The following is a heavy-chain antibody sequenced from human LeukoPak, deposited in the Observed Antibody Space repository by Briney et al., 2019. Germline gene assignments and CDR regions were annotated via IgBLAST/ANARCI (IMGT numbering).Heavy chain of an antibody. CDR3: ITEKTGYDFWSGYYYYYMDV. CDR1: GFTFSNAW. V-gene: IGHV3-15*01. J-gene: IGHJ6*03. CDR2: IKSKTDGGTT. D-gene: IGHD3-3*01. Sequence: PGGSLRLSCAASGFTFSNAWMSWVCQAPGKGLEWVGRIKSKTDGGTTDYAAPVKGRFTISRDDSKNTLYLQMNSLKTEDTAVYYCITEKTGYDFWSGYYYYYMDVWGKGTTVTVSS.